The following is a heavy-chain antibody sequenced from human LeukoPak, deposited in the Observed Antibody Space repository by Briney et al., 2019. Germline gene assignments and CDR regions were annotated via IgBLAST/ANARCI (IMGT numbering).Heavy chain of an antibody. Sequence: ASVKVSCKASGYTFTGYYMHWVRQAPGQGLEWMGWINPNSGGTNYAQKFQGRVTMTRDTSISTAYMELSRLRSDDTAMYYCARDWHNDFWSGLRENNWFDPWGQGTLVTVSS. J-gene: IGHJ5*02. D-gene: IGHD3-3*01. CDR1: GYTFTGYY. CDR2: INPNSGGT. CDR3: ARDWHNDFWSGLRENNWFDP. V-gene: IGHV1-2*02.